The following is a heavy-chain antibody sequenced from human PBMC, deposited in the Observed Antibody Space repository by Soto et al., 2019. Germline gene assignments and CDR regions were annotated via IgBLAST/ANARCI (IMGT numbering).Heavy chain of an antibody. CDR1: GGSISSGGYY. CDR3: ASTKYCSGGSCYSDYFDY. V-gene: IGHV4-31*03. J-gene: IGHJ4*02. Sequence: SETLSLTCTVSGGSISSGGYYWSWIRQHPGKGLEWIGYIYYSGSTYYNPSLKSRVTISVDTSKNQFSLKLSSVTAADTAVYYCASTKYCSGGSCYSDYFDYWGQGTLVTVSS. D-gene: IGHD2-15*01. CDR2: IYYSGST.